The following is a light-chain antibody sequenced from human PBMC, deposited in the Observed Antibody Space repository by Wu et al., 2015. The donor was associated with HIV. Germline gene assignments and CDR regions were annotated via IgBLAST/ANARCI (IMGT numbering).Light chain of an antibody. CDR3: QQYGSSPLT. CDR2: GAS. CDR1: QSVSSSY. V-gene: IGKV3-20*01. J-gene: IGKJ4*01. Sequence: EIVLTQSPGTLSLSPGERATLSCRASQSVSSSYLAWYRQRPGQAPRLLIYGASSRATGIPDRFSGSESGTNFTLTINRLEPEDFAVFYCQQYGSSPLTFGGGTKVE.